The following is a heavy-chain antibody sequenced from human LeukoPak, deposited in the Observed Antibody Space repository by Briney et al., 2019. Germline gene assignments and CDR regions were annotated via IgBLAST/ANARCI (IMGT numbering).Heavy chain of an antibody. CDR1: GFIISSYG. D-gene: IGHD6-13*01. V-gene: IGHV3-64D*06. CDR3: VKDLYKGDSAGWYLFSY. CDR2: ISANGGST. Sequence: GGSLTLPCSASGFIISSYGMHWVRQAPGKGLEYVSAISANGGSTYYADSVKGRFTFSKYNSKNTLSLQMSSLRAEDTAMYQCVKDLYKGDSAGWYLFSYWAREPLVTVSS. J-gene: IGHJ4*02.